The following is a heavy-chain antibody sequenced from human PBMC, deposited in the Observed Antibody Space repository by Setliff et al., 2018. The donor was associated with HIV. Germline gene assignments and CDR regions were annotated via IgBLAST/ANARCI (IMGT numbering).Heavy chain of an antibody. V-gene: IGHV3-23*01. J-gene: IGHJ5*02. CDR3: AKASWNYVADWFDP. Sequence: GGSLRLSCAASGLTISNSAMTWVRQAPGKGLEWVPSISGRDTGTNYADSVKGRFIISRDNSKNTLYLQMNSLRVDDTAVYYFAKASWNYVADWFDPWGQGTLVTVSS. D-gene: IGHD1-7*01. CDR1: GLTISNSA. CDR2: ISGRDTGT.